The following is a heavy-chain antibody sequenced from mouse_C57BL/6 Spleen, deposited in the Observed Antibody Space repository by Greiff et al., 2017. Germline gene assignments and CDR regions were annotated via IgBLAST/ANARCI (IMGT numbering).Heavy chain of an antibody. CDR2: INPSNGDT. CDR1: GYTFTSYC. Sequence: QVQLQQPGTELVKPGASVKLSCKASGYTFTSYCMHWVKQRPGQGLEWIGNINPSNGDTKYDAKFKSKATLTVDKSSSTAYMQLSSLTSEDTAVYYCAISDGYYGYFDYWGQGTTLTVSS. CDR3: AISDGYYGYFDY. J-gene: IGHJ2*01. V-gene: IGHV1-53*01. D-gene: IGHD2-3*01.